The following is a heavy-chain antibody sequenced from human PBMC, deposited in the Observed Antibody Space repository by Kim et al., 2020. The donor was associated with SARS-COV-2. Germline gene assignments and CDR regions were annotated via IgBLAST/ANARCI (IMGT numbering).Heavy chain of an antibody. D-gene: IGHD6-13*01. Sequence: GGSLRLSCAASGFTFSSYGMHWVRQAPGKGLEWVAVIWYDGSNKYYADSVKGRFTISRDNSKNTLYLQMNSLRAEDTAVYYCAKDRAAAGYNWFDPWGQGTLVTVSS. V-gene: IGHV3-33*06. CDR3: AKDRAAAGYNWFDP. CDR2: IWYDGSNK. CDR1: GFTFSSYG. J-gene: IGHJ5*02.